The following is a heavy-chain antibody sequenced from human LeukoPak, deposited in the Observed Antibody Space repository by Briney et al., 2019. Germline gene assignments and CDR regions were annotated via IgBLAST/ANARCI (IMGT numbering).Heavy chain of an antibody. CDR1: GFTFSSYG. J-gene: IGHJ6*02. V-gene: IGHV3-33*06. Sequence: GRSLRLSCAASGFTFSSYGMRWVRQAPGKGLEWVAVIWYDGSNKYYADSVKGRFTISRDNSKNTLYLQMNSLRAEDTAVYYCAKAPDYDFWSGYWRDYYYYGMDVWGQGTTVTVSS. CDR3: AKAPDYDFWSGYWRDYYYYGMDV. CDR2: IWYDGSNK. D-gene: IGHD3-3*01.